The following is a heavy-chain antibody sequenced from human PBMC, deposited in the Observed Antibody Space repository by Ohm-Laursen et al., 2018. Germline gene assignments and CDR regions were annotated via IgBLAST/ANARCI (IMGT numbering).Heavy chain of an antibody. D-gene: IGHD3-10*01. V-gene: IGHV4-34*01. CDR2: INQSGST. CDR1: GGSFSNHY. J-gene: IGHJ3*01. CDR3: AGRGF. Sequence: GTLSLTCGVYGGSFSNHYWNWIRQTPGKGLEWIGEINQSGSTNYNPSLKSRVTMSVDTSKNQFSLKLSSVTAADTAVYYCAGRGFWGQGTMVTVSS.